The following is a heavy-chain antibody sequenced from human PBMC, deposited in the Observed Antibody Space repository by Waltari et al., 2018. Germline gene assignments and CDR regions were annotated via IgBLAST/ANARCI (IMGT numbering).Heavy chain of an antibody. CDR1: GGSISSNF. J-gene: IGHJ5*02. D-gene: IGHD6-13*01. Sequence: QLQLQESGPGLVKASETLSLTCAVSGGSISSNFWNWIRQPPGRGLEWIGRMPGSGGRPDYNPTLKSRVTISTDTSNNQFSLKLSSVTAADTAMYYCARLQNSGTWNSRFDVWGPGVPVTVSS. V-gene: IGHV4-59*12. CDR2: MPGSGGRP. CDR3: ARLQNSGTWNSRFDV.